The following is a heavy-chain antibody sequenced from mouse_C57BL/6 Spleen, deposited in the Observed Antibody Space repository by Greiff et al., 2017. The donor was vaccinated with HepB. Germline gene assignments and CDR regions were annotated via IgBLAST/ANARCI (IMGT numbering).Heavy chain of an antibody. D-gene: IGHD1-1*01. CDR1: GFTFSDYY. CDR2: ISNGGGST. Sequence: EVQRVESGGGLVQPGGSLKLSCAASGFTFSDYYMSWVRQTPEKGLEWVAYISNGGGSTYYPDTVKGRFTISRDTAKNTLYPQMSRLKSEDTAMYYCARDGITTVVGGYFDYWGQGTTLTVSS. J-gene: IGHJ2*01. V-gene: IGHV5-12*01. CDR3: ARDGITTVVGGYFDY.